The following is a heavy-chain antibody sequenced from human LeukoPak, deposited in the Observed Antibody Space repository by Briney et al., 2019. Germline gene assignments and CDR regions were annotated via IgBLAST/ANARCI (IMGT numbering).Heavy chain of an antibody. CDR2: INHSGST. Sequence: SETLSLTCAVYGGSFSGYYWSWIRQPPGKGLEWIGEINHSGSTNYNPSLKSRVTISVDTSKNQFSLKLSSVTAADTAVYYCARGHSYYDSSGYYPWGQGALVTVSS. D-gene: IGHD3-22*01. V-gene: IGHV4-34*01. CDR1: GGSFSGYY. CDR3: ARGHSYYDSSGYYP. J-gene: IGHJ5*02.